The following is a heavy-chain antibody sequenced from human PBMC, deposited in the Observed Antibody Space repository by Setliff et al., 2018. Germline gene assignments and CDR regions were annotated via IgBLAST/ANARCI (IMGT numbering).Heavy chain of an antibody. CDR2: IYPGDSNT. J-gene: IGHJ4*02. CDR3: ARRPRGDWEYYFDY. D-gene: IGHD1-26*01. V-gene: IGHV5-51*01. CDR1: GYSFTNYW. Sequence: PGESLKISCKGSGYSFTNYWIGWVRQMPGKGLEWMGIIYPGDSNTRYSPSFQGQVTISVDKSISTAYLQWNSLKASDTAMYYCARRPRGDWEYYFDYWGQGTLVTVSS.